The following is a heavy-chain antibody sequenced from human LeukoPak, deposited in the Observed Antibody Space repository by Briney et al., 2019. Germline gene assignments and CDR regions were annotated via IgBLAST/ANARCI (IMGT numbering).Heavy chain of an antibody. CDR3: ARGYCSSTNCPWNFDY. CDR2: IYRGGDT. J-gene: IGHJ4*02. Sequence: GGSLRLSCAASGFTVSSTYMAWVRQAPGKGLEWVSVIYRGGDTYYADSVEGRFTISRDNSKNTVYLQMNSLRAEDTAMYYCARGYCSSTNCPWNFDYWGQGTLVTVSS. D-gene: IGHD2-2*01. CDR1: GFTVSSTY. V-gene: IGHV3-53*01.